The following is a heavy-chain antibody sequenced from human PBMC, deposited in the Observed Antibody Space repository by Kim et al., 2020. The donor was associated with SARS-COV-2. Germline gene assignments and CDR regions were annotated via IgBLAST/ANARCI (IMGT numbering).Heavy chain of an antibody. CDR3: AAGNYYYYMDV. Sequence: SREYADYAKGRFNISRDNDKNSLYLQMNSMRAEDTALYYCAAGNYYYYMDVWGKGTTVTVSS. CDR2: SR. V-gene: IGHV3-9*01. J-gene: IGHJ6*03.